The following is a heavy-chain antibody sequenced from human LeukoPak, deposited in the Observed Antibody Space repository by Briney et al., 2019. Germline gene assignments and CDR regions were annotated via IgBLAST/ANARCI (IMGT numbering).Heavy chain of an antibody. Sequence: SETLSLTCAVYGGSFSGYYWSWSRQPPGKGLEWIGEINHSGSTNYNPSLKSRVTISVDTSKNQFSLKLSSVTAADTAVYYCARGYGGIYYYYMDVWGKGTTVTVSS. CDR2: INHSGST. V-gene: IGHV4-34*01. CDR3: ARGYGGIYYYYMDV. J-gene: IGHJ6*03. CDR1: GGSFSGYY. D-gene: IGHD3-16*01.